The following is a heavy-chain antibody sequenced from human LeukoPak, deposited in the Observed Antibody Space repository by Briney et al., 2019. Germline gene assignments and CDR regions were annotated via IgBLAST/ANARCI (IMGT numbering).Heavy chain of an antibody. V-gene: IGHV4-59*01. CDR1: GGSISSYY. CDR3: ARIRGGYDILTGYYPYYCYYYMDV. D-gene: IGHD3-9*01. J-gene: IGHJ6*03. CDR2: IYYSGST. Sequence: PSETLSLTCTVSGGSISSYYWSWIRQPPGKGLEWIGYIYYSGSTNYNPSLKSRVTISVDTSKNQFSLKLSSVTAADTAVYYCARIRGGYDILTGYYPYYCYYYMDVWGKGTTVTVSS.